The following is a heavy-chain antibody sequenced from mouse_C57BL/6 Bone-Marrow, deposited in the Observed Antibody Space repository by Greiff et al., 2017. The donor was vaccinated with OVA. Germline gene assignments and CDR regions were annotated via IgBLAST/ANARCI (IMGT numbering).Heavy chain of an antibody. D-gene: IGHD2-5*01. Sequence: VQLQQSGAELVRPGASVTLSCKASGYTFTDYEMHWVKQTPVHGLEWIGAIDPETGGTDYYQKFKGKAILTADKSSSTAYMVLRSLTSEDSSVYYFTRSYSNYYAMDYWGQGTSVTVSS. V-gene: IGHV1-15*01. CDR3: TRSYSNYYAMDY. J-gene: IGHJ4*01. CDR1: GYTFTDYE. CDR2: IDPETGGT.